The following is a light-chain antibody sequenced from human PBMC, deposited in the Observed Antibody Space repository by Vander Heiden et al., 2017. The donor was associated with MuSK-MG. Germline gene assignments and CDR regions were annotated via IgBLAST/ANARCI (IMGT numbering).Light chain of an antibody. V-gene: IGKV1-5*03. J-gene: IGKJ5*01. CDR2: KAS. CDR3: QQDNSYPIT. CDR1: QSISSW. Sequence: DIQMTQSPSTLSASVGDRVPFTCRASQSISSWLAWYQQEPGKAPKLLIYKASNLENGVPSRFSGSGSGTEFTLTISSLQPDDFATYYCQQDNSYPITFGQGTLMEIK.